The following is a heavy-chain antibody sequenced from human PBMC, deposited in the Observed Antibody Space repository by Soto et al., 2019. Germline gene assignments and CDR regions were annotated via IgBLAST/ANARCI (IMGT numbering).Heavy chain of an antibody. D-gene: IGHD3-3*01. CDR2: IKEDGSEK. Sequence: SLRLSCAASGFTFSSYAMSWVRQAPGKGLEWVANIKEDGSEKYYVESVQGRFTISRDNAKNSLYLQMNSLRAEDTAVYYCARGSFITIFGVVIDYWGQGTLVTVSS. CDR3: ARGSFITIFGVVIDY. CDR1: GFTFSSYA. J-gene: IGHJ4*02. V-gene: IGHV3-7*01.